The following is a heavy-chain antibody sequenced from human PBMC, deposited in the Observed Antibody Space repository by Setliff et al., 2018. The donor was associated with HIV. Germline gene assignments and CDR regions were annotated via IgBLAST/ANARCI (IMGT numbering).Heavy chain of an antibody. CDR1: GFTFSSYS. V-gene: IGHV3-21*01. CDR3: TRDTSRGDRSAFDI. J-gene: IGHJ3*02. CDR2: ISSSSSYI. D-gene: IGHD2-21*01. Sequence: GGSLRLSCAASGFTFSSYSMNWVRQAPGKGLEWVSSISSSSSYIYYADSVKGRFTISRDNSKNTLYLQMNSLRAEDTAVYYCTRDTSRGDRSAFDIWGQGTLVTVSS.